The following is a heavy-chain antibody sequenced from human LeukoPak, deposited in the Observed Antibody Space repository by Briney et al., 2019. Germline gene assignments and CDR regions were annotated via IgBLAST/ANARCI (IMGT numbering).Heavy chain of an antibody. D-gene: IGHD1-26*01. CDR1: GFTFSSYW. V-gene: IGHV3-7*01. Sequence: PGGSLRLSCAASGFTFSSYWMSWVRQAPGKGLEWVANIKQDGSEKYYVDSVKGRFTISRDNAKNSLYLQMNSLRAEDTAVYYCARDPYSGSYYFDYWGQGTLVTVSS. CDR3: ARDPYSGSYYFDY. J-gene: IGHJ4*02. CDR2: IKQDGSEK.